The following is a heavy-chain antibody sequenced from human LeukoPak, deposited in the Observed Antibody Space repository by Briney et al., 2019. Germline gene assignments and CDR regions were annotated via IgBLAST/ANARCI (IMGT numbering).Heavy chain of an antibody. CDR3: ARASGSYYDFDY. CDR2: IYYSGST. D-gene: IGHD1-26*01. CDR1: GGSISSYY. V-gene: IGHV4-59*01. Sequence: SETLSLTCTVSGGSISSYYWSWIRQPPGKGLEWIGYIYYSGSTNYNPSLKSRVTISVDTSKNQFSLKLSSVTAADTAVYYCARASGSYYDFDYWGQGTLVTVSS. J-gene: IGHJ4*02.